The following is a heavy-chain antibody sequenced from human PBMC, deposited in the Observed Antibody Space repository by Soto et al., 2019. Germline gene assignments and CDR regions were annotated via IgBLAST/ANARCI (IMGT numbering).Heavy chain of an antibody. D-gene: IGHD3-3*01. J-gene: IGHJ5*02. CDR2: IYPGDSDT. Sequence: GESLKISCKGSGYSFTIYWIGWVRQMPGKGLEWMGIIYPGDSDTRYSPSFQGQVTISADKSISTAYLQWSSLKASDTAMYYCARLGAFGVVMEAGFDPWGQGTLVTVSS. V-gene: IGHV5-51*01. CDR3: ARLGAFGVVMEAGFDP. CDR1: GYSFTIYW.